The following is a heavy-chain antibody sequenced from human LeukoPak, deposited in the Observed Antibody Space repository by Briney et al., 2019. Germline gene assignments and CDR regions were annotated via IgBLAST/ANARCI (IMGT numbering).Heavy chain of an antibody. CDR2: INTSGST. V-gene: IGHV4-61*02. J-gene: IGHJ4*02. CDR1: GGSISSGSYY. Sequence: SQTLSLTCTVSGGSISSGSYYWSWIRQPAGKGLEWIGRINTSGSTNYNPSLKSRVTISVDTSKNQFSLKLSSVTAADTAVYYCARGRPVGASTVEDYWGQGTLVTVSS. D-gene: IGHD1-26*01. CDR3: ARGRPVGASTVEDY.